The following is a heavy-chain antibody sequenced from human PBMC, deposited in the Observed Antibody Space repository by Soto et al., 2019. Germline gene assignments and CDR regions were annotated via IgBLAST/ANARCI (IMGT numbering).Heavy chain of an antibody. Sequence: SVKVSCKTSGGTFSSYAISWVRQAPGQGLEWMGGIIPMFGTANYAQKFQGRVTITADESTSTAYMELSSLRSEDTAVYYCARSRANYYDSRGYYYSTFDYWGQGTLVTVSS. CDR1: GGTFSSYA. J-gene: IGHJ4*02. CDR3: ARSRANYYDSRGYYYSTFDY. V-gene: IGHV1-69*13. D-gene: IGHD3-22*01. CDR2: IIPMFGTA.